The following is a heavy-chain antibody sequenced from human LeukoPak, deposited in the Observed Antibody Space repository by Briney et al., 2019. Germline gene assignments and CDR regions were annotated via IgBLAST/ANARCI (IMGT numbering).Heavy chain of an antibody. CDR1: GFTFSMYS. D-gene: IGHD2-15*01. J-gene: IGHJ3*02. CDR2: ISRIGSTI. Sequence: GGSLRLSCAASGFTFSMYSMNWVRQAPGKGLEWVSYISRIGSTIYYADSVKGRFTISRDNAKNSLYLQMNSLRAEDTAVYYCAKEKGVAAGNDAFDIWGQGTMVTVSS. CDR3: AKEKGVAAGNDAFDI. V-gene: IGHV3-48*04.